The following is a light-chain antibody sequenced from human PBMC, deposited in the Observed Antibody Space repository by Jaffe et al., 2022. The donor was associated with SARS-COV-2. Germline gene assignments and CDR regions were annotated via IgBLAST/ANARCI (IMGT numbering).Light chain of an antibody. CDR2: TDN. Sequence: QSVLTQPPSASGTPGQRVTISCSGDTSNIGSNTVNWYQQLPGTAPKLLIYTDNQRPSGVPDRFSGSKSGTSASLAIGGLQSEDEADYYCAAWDDSLNGPVFGGGTKLTVL. CDR1: TSNIGSNT. V-gene: IGLV1-44*01. J-gene: IGLJ3*02. CDR3: AAWDDSLNGPV.